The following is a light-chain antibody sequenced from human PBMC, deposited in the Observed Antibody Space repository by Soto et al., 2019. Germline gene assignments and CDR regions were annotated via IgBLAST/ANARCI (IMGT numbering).Light chain of an antibody. CDR2: GTS. J-gene: IGKJ2*01. CDR3: QQYNNWPYT. V-gene: IGKV3-15*01. Sequence: EIVMTQSPVTLSVSPGERAALSGRASQNVGSNFAWYQQRPGQAPRVLIYGTSTRATGVPARFSGSGSGTDFTLTISSLQSEDFAVYYCQQYNNWPYTFGQGTRLEIK. CDR1: QNVGSN.